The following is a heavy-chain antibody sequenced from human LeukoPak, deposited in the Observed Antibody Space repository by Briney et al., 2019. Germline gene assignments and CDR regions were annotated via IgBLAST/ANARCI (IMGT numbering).Heavy chain of an antibody. V-gene: IGHV3-23*01. CDR3: AKGTSSLEMANDY. CDR1: GFTFSSYA. D-gene: IGHD5-24*01. J-gene: IGHJ4*02. Sequence: GGSLRLSCAASGFTFSSYAMSWVRQAPGKGLEWVSAISGSGGSTYYADSVKGRFTISRDNSKNTLYLQMNSLRAEDTAVYYRAKGTSSLEMANDYWGQGTLVTVSS. CDR2: ISGSGGST.